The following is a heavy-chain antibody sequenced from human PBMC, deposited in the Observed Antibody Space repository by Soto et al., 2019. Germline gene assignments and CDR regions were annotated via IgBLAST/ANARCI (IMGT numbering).Heavy chain of an antibody. D-gene: IGHD3-22*01. CDR1: GGSFSGDY. CDR3: ARGSRGGTMRVVKWVDGIFEE. V-gene: IGHV4-34*01. J-gene: IGHJ4*02. Sequence: TPSLTCAVYGGSFSGDYWSWIRQPPGKGLEWIGEINHSGSTNYNPSLKSRVTISVDTSKNQFSLKLSSVTAADTAVYYCARGSRGGTMRVVKWVDGIFEEWGQGTLVTV. CDR2: INHSGST.